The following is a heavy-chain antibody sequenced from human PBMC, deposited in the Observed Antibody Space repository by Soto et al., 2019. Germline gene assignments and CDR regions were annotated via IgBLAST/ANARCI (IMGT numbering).Heavy chain of an antibody. V-gene: IGHV4-34*01. CDR3: ARGGRMVRGRFDP. D-gene: IGHD3-10*01. CDR1: GGSFSGYY. Sequence: SETLSLTCAVYGGSFSGYYWSWIRQPPGKGLEWIGEINHSGSTNYNPSLKSRVTISVDTSKNQFSLKLSSVTAADTAVYYCARGGRMVRGRFDPWGQGTLVTVSS. CDR2: INHSGST. J-gene: IGHJ5*02.